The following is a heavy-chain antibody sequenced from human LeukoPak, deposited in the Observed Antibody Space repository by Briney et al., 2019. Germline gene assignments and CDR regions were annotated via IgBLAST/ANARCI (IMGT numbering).Heavy chain of an antibody. CDR1: GFTFSSYG. Sequence: GRSLRLSCAASGFTFSSYGMHWVPQAPGKGLEWVAVISYDGSNKYYADTVKGRFTISRDNSKNTLYLQMNSLRAEDTAVYYCAKDRYYYDSSGSIYFDYWGQGTLVTVSS. J-gene: IGHJ4*02. V-gene: IGHV3-30*18. D-gene: IGHD3-22*01. CDR2: ISYDGSNK. CDR3: AKDRYYYDSSGSIYFDY.